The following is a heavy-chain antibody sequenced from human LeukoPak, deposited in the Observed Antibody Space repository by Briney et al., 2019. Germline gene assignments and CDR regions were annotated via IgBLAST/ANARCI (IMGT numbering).Heavy chain of an antibody. CDR1: GLTFSSYP. J-gene: IGHJ4*02. V-gene: IGHV3-30-3*01. D-gene: IGHD3-22*01. CDR2: ISYDGSEK. Sequence: PGGSLRLSCAASGLTFSSYPMHWVRQAPGKGLEWVAVISYDGSEKHYADPVKGRFTTSRDNSKNTLYLQMSSLRAEDTAMYYCAREGNSGYYPYWGQGILVTVSS. CDR3: AREGNSGYYPY.